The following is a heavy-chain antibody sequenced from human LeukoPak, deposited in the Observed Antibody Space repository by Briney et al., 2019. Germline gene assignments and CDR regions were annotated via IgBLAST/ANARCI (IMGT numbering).Heavy chain of an antibody. CDR1: GVSISSYD. D-gene: IGHD3-10*01. J-gene: IGHJ6*03. Sequence: ASETLSLTCTVSGVSISSYDWSWIRQPPGKGLEWSGYIYYSGSTNYNPSLKSRVTISVDTSKNQFSLKLSSVTAADTAVYYCARVHGSGSFYYYYYMDVWGKGTTVTVSS. CDR2: IYYSGST. V-gene: IGHV4-59*01. CDR3: ARVHGSGSFYYYYYMDV.